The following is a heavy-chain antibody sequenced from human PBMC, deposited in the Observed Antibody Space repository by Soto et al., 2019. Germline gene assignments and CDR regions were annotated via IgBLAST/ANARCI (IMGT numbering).Heavy chain of an antibody. Sequence: QVQLVQSGAEVKKPGASVKVSCKASGYTFTSYDFNWVRQATGQGLELMGWMNPNSGNTGYAQKFQGRVTMTRNTSISTAYMELSSLRSEETAVYYCARNLKRVVAATRTLDADYCGQGTLVTVSS. V-gene: IGHV1-8*01. CDR1: GYTFTSYD. J-gene: IGHJ4*02. D-gene: IGHD2-15*01. CDR3: ARNLKRVVAATRTLDADY. CDR2: MNPNSGNT.